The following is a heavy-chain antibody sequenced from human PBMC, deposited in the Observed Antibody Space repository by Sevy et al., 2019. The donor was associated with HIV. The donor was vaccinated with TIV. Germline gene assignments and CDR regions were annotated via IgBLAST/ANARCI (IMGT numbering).Heavy chain of an antibody. D-gene: IGHD3-22*01. CDR3: ARDRYYDASGYYYYYYGMDV. J-gene: IGHJ6*02. CDR1: GFTVSGNY. Sequence: GGSLRLSCEPSGFTVSGNYMAWVRLAPGKGLEWVSLIGSGGSTYYADSVKGRFTISRDNAKNTLYLQMKPLRAEDTAVYFCARDRYYDASGYYYYYYGMDVWGQGTTVTVSS. V-gene: IGHV3-66*01. CDR2: IGSGGST.